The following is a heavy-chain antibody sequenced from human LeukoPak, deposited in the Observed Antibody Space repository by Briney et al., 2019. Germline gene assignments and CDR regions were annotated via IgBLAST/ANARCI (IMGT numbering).Heavy chain of an antibody. CDR3: ARGMIGYCSGGSCYRRFYGMDV. V-gene: IGHV1-8*01. Sequence: ASVKVSCKASGYTFTSYDINWVRQATGQGLEWMGWMNPNSGNTGYAQKFQGRVTMTRNTSISTAYMELSSLRSEDTAVYYCARGMIGYCSGGSCYRRFYGMDVWGQGTTVTVSS. CDR2: MNPNSGNT. CDR1: GYTFTSYD. J-gene: IGHJ6*02. D-gene: IGHD2-15*01.